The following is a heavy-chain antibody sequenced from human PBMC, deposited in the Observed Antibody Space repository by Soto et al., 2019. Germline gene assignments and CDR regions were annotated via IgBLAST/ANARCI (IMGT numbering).Heavy chain of an antibody. CDR3: ARHGGYFYYYYDMDV. Sequence: GESLKISCKGSGYTFTSYWIGWLRQMPGKGLEWMGIIYPGDSATTYSPSFQGQVTISADKSISTAYLQWTSLKASDTAMYYCARHGGYFYYYYDMDVWGQGTTVTVSS. V-gene: IGHV5-51*01. J-gene: IGHJ6*02. D-gene: IGHD5-12*01. CDR2: IYPGDSAT. CDR1: GYTFTSYW.